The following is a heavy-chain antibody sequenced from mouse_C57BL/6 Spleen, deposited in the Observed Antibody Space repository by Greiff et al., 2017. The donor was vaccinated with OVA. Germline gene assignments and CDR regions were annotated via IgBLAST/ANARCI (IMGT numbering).Heavy chain of an antibody. D-gene: IGHD2-1*01. V-gene: IGHV1-61*01. CDR2: IYPSDSET. CDR3: ARRRGNYFFAY. CDR1: GYTFTSYW. J-gene: IGHJ3*01. Sequence: QVQLQQPGAELVRPGSSVKLSCKASGYTFTSYWMDWVKQRPGQGLEWIGNIYPSDSETHYNQKFKDKATLTVDKSSSTAYMQLSSLTSEDSAVYYCARRRGNYFFAYWGQGTLVTVSA.